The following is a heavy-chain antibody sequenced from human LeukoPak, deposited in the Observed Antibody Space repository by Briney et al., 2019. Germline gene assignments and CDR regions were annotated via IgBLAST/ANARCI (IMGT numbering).Heavy chain of an antibody. D-gene: IGHD5-18*01. CDR2: IYSGGST. J-gene: IGHJ5*01. CDR1: GFTFSSNY. Sequence: GGSLRLSCAASGFTFSSNYMSWVRQAPGKGLEWVSVIYSGGSTYYADSVKGRFTISRDNSKNTLYLQMNSLRAEDTAVYYCARDLRPDGYWTLDSWGQGTLVTVSS. V-gene: IGHV3-66*02. CDR3: ARDLRPDGYWTLDS.